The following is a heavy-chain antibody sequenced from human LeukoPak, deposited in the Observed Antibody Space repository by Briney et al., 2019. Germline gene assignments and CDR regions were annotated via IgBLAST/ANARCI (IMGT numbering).Heavy chain of an antibody. V-gene: IGHV4-34*01. CDR1: GGSFSDYY. CDR3: AKEGYYGSGSFPDY. J-gene: IGHJ4*02. D-gene: IGHD3-10*01. CDR2: INHSGST. Sequence: SETLSLTCAVYGGSFSDYYWSWIRQPPGKGLEWIGEINHSGSTNYNPSLKSRVTISVDTSKSQFSLKLSSVTAADTAVYYCAKEGYYGSGSFPDYWGQGTLVTVSS.